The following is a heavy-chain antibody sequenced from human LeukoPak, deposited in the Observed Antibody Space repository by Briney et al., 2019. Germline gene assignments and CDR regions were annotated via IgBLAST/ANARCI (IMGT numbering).Heavy chain of an antibody. D-gene: IGHD3-9*01. Sequence: ASVKVSCKASGYTFTSSGISWVRQAPGQGLEWMGWISAYNGNTNYAQKLQGRVTMTTDTSTSTAYMELRSLRSDDTAVYYCAREGTTYYDILTGFPLWGYYYGMDVWGQGTTVTVSS. CDR1: GYTFTSSG. J-gene: IGHJ6*02. CDR2: ISAYNGNT. CDR3: AREGTTYYDILTGFPLWGYYYGMDV. V-gene: IGHV1-18*01.